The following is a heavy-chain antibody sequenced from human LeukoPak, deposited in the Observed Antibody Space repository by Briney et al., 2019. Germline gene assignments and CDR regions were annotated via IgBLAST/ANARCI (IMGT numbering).Heavy chain of an antibody. Sequence: GESLEISCKCSGYSFTSYWIGWVRQMPGKGLEWMGIIYPGDSDTRYSPSFQGQVHISVDKSISTAYLQWSSLKASDTAMYYCARGHSSSWYVYWGQGTLVTVSS. CDR3: ARGHSSSWYVY. V-gene: IGHV5-51*01. J-gene: IGHJ4*02. CDR2: IYPGDSDT. CDR1: GYSFTSYW. D-gene: IGHD6-13*01.